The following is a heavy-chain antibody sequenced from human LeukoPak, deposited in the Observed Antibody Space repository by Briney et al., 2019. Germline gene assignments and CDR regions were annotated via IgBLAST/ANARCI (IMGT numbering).Heavy chain of an antibody. CDR2: LDPQDGKK. V-gene: IGHV1-24*01. J-gene: IGHJ6*03. Sequence: ASVKVSCKVSGNTLTELAMHWVRQAPGQGLEWMGGLDPQDGKKTYAQKFQGRVNMTEDTSTDTAYMELSSLRSEDTAIYYCATSGISLVRGVALGYYYYMDAWGPGTTVTVSS. CDR1: GNTLTELA. D-gene: IGHD3-10*01. CDR3: ATSGISLVRGVALGYYYYMDA.